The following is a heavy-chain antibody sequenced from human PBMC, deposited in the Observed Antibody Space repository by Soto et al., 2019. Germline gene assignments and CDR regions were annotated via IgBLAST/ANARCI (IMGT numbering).Heavy chain of an antibody. J-gene: IGHJ4*02. D-gene: IGHD1-7*01. CDR3: AKARTGTTLDY. CDR1: GFTFDDYA. V-gene: IGHV3-9*01. Sequence: PGGSLRLSCAASGFTFDDYAMHWVRQAPGKGLEWVSGISWNSGSIGYADSVKGRLTISRDNAKNSLYLQMNSLRAEDTALYYCAKARTGTTLDYWGQGTLVTV. CDR2: ISWNSGSI.